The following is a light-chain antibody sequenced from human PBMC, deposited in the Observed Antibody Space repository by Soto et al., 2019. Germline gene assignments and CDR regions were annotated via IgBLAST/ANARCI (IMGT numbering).Light chain of an antibody. J-gene: IGLJ3*02. V-gene: IGLV2-14*01. CDR2: EVN. Sequence: QSALTQPASVSGSPGQSITFSCTGTSNDIGGYNYVSWFQHHPDKAPKLIIYEVNNRPSGVSNRFSGSMSGNTASLTISGLQPEDEADYYCLSYTSANTRVFGGGTKLTVL. CDR3: LSYTSANTRV. CDR1: SNDIGGYNY.